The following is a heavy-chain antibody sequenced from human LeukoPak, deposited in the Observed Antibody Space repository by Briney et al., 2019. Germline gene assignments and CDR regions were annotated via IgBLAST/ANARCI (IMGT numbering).Heavy chain of an antibody. J-gene: IGHJ4*02. CDR2: INPNSGGT. V-gene: IGHV1-2*02. CDR3: ARLKYCRRTSGFDN. Sequence: ASVKVSCKASGYTFTGYYMHWVRQAPGQGLEWMGWINPNSGGTNYAQKFQGRVTMTRDTSISTAYMELSRLRSDDTAVYYCARLKYCRRTSGFDNWGKETLVTVSS. D-gene: IGHD2-2*01. CDR1: GYTFTGYY.